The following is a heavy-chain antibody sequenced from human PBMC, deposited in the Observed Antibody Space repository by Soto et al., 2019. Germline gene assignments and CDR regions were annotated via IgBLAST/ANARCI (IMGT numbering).Heavy chain of an antibody. Sequence: SETLSLTCTVSSGSISVTNVFWGWVRQPPGKGLEWIGNVDYSGTAYFSPSLATRVTFHVDTSKNQFSLTLYSVTAADTAVYYCARITGRNLDYWGQGILVTVSS. J-gene: IGHJ4*02. D-gene: IGHD1-20*01. V-gene: IGHV4-39*01. CDR1: SGSISVTNVF. CDR3: ARITGRNLDY. CDR2: VDYSGTA.